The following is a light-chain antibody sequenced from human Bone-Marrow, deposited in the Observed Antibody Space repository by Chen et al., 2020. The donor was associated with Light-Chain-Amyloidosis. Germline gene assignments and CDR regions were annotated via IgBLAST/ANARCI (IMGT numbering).Light chain of an antibody. Sequence: SYVLTQPPSVSVAPGQTAVISCDGDDIENKNVHWYQQKPGQAPVLVVYDDADRPSGIPERFSGSNSGNTATLTITRVEAGDEADYFCQVGATGSDLSYVFGAGTTVTVL. CDR1: DIENKN. J-gene: IGLJ1*01. CDR3: QVGATGSDLSYV. CDR2: DDA. V-gene: IGLV3-21*02.